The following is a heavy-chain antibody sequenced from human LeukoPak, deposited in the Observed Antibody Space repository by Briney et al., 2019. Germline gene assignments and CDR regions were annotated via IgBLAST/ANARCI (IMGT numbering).Heavy chain of an antibody. CDR2: INHSGST. V-gene: IGHV4-34*01. CDR1: GGSFSGYY. D-gene: IGHD3-10*01. J-gene: IGHJ3*02. CDR3: ARGRTIWFGECNAFDI. Sequence: SETLSLTCAVYGGSFSGYYWGWIRQPPGKGLEWIGEINHSGSTNYNPSLKSRVTISVDTSKNQFSLKLSSVTAADTAVYYCARGRTIWFGECNAFDIWGQRTMVTVSS.